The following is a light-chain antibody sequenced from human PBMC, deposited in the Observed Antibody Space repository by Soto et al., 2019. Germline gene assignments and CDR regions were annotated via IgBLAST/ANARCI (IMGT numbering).Light chain of an antibody. CDR3: QKFSSYPLT. Sequence: EIVLPHSPATLSVSPVERAPLSFMSSQSVSSNYFAWYQQKPGQASRLLIYHASARATGIPARFSGSGSGTDFTLTISSLQPEDVAVHYCQKFSSYPLTCGGGHTGDIK. J-gene: IGKJ4*01. V-gene: IGKV3-20*01. CDR2: HAS. CDR1: QSVSSNY.